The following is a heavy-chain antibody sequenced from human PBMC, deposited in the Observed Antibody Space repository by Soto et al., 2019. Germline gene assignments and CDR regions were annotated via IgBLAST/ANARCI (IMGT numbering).Heavy chain of an antibody. Sequence: SETLSLTCAVYGGSFSGYYWSWIRQPPGKGLEWIGEINHSGSTNYNPSLKSRVTISVDTSKNQFSLKLSSVTAADTAVYYCARGDRKYGSGSKYYYYGMDVWGQGTTVTSP. D-gene: IGHD3-10*01. V-gene: IGHV4-34*01. CDR3: ARGDRKYGSGSKYYYYGMDV. CDR2: INHSGST. J-gene: IGHJ6*02. CDR1: GGSFSGYY.